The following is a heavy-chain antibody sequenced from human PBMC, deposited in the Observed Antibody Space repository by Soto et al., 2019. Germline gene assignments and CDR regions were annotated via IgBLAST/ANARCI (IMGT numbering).Heavy chain of an antibody. V-gene: IGHV6-1*01. CDR2: TYYRSKWYH. Sequence: QVQLQQSGPGLVKPSQTLLLTCAITGDSVSSNSAAWNWIRQSPSRGLEWLGRTYYRSKWYHDYAVSVRSRITINPDTSKNQFSLQLNSVTPDDTAVYFCARDRYSNTYFDYWGQGTLVTVSS. J-gene: IGHJ4*02. CDR1: GDSVSSNSAA. D-gene: IGHD4-4*01. CDR3: ARDRYSNTYFDY.